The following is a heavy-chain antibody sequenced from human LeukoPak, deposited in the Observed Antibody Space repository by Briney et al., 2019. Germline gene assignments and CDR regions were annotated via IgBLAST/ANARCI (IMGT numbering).Heavy chain of an antibody. CDR2: IYYSGST. CDR1: GGSISSYY. CDR3: AGNKPLWFGDQPYDY. D-gene: IGHD3-10*01. V-gene: IGHV4-59*01. Sequence: SETLSLTCTVSGGSISSYYWSWIRQPPGKGLEWIGYIYYSGSTNYNPSLKSRVTISVDTSKNQFSLKLSSVTAADTAVYYCAGNKPLWFGDQPYDYWGQGTLVSVSS. J-gene: IGHJ4*02.